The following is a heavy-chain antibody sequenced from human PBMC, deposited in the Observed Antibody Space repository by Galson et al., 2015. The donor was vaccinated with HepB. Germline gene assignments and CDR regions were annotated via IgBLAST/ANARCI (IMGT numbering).Heavy chain of an antibody. D-gene: IGHD4-17*01. J-gene: IGHJ6*02. CDR2: ISYDGSNK. CDR1: GFTFSSYA. Sequence: SLRLSCAASGFTFSSYAMHWVRQAPGKGLEWVAVISYDGSNKYYADSVKGRFTISRDNSKNTLYLQMNSLRAEDTAVYYCAREHGDYVNYYYYGMDVWGQGTTVTVSS. CDR3: AREHGDYVNYYYYGMDV. V-gene: IGHV3-30*04.